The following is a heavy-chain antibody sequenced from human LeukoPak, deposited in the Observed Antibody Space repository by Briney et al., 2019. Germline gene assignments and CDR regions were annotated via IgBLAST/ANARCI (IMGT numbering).Heavy chain of an antibody. D-gene: IGHD3-3*01. V-gene: IGHV4-59*01. J-gene: IGHJ4*02. CDR2: IYYSGST. Sequence: SETLSLTCTVSGGSISSYYWSWIRQPPGKGLEWIGYIYYSGSTNYNPSLKSRVTISVDTSKNQFSLKLSSVTAADTAVDYCARGFWSGYPSGRFDYWGQGTLVTVSS. CDR1: GGSISSYY. CDR3: ARGFWSGYPSGRFDY.